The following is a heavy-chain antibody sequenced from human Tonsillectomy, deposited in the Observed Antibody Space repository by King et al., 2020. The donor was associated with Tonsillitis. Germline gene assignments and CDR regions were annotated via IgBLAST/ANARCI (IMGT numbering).Heavy chain of an antibody. CDR2: IYYSGST. CDR1: GGSISSGGYY. D-gene: IGHD3-22*01. J-gene: IGHJ3*02. Sequence: QLQESGPGLVKPSQTLSLTCTVSGGSISSGGYYWSWIRQHPGKGLEWIGYIYYSGSTYYNPSLNSRVTISVDTSKNQFSLKLSSVTAADTAVYYCARDHWYYDSSGYDAFDIWGQGTMVTVSS. V-gene: IGHV4-31*03. CDR3: ARDHWYYDSSGYDAFDI.